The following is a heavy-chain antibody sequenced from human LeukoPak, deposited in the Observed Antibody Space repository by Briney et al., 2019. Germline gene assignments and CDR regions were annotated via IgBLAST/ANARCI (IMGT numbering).Heavy chain of an antibody. CDR3: AELGITMIGGV. V-gene: IGHV3-48*03. Sequence: PGGSLRLSCAASGFTFTMYWMSWVSQAPGKGLEWVSYISSSGSTIYYADSVKGRFTISRDNAKNSPYLQMNSLRAEDTAVYYCAELGITMIGGVWGKGTTVTISS. CDR2: ISSSGSTI. CDR1: GFTFTMYW. J-gene: IGHJ6*04. D-gene: IGHD3-10*02.